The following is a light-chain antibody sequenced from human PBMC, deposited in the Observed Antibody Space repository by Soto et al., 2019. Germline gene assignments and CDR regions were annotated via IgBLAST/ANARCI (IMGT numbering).Light chain of an antibody. Sequence: QSALTQPRSVSGSTGQSVTISCTGTSSDVGGYNYVSWYQQHPGKAPKLMIYDVSKRPSGVPDRFSSSKSGNTASLTISGLQAEDEADYYCCSYAGSYTYVFGTGTKLTVL. CDR2: DVS. CDR3: CSYAGSYTYV. V-gene: IGLV2-11*01. CDR1: SSDVGGYNY. J-gene: IGLJ1*01.